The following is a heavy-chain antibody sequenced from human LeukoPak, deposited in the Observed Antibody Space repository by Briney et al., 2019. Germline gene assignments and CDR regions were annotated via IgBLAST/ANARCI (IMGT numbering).Heavy chain of an antibody. V-gene: IGHV1-2*02. Sequence: ASVKVSCKTSGYTFTGYYMYWVRQAPGQGLEWMGWINPNSGGTNYAQKFQGRVTMTRDTSISTVYMELSSLRSDDTAVYFCARRVVSTAFSWFDPWGQGTLVTVSP. D-gene: IGHD2-21*02. CDR2: INPNSGGT. CDR1: GYTFTGYY. CDR3: ARRVVSTAFSWFDP. J-gene: IGHJ5*02.